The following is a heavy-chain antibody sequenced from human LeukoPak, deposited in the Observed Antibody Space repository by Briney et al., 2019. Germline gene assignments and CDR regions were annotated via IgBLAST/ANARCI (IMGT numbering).Heavy chain of an antibody. CDR2: ISRSGDTI. CDR3: AVEGYCSGGSCYTNWFDP. V-gene: IGHV3-48*03. Sequence: GGSLRLSCAASGFTFSRYEMNWVRQAPGKGLEWVSYISRSGDTIYFADSVKGRITISRDNAENSLYLQMNSLRDEDTAVYYCAVEGYCSGGSCYTNWFDPWGQGTLVTVSS. D-gene: IGHD2-15*01. J-gene: IGHJ5*02. CDR1: GFTFSRYE.